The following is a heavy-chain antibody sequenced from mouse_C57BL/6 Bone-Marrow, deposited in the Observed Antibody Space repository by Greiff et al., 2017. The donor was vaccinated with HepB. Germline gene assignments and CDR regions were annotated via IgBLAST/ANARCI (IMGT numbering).Heavy chain of an antibody. CDR3: ADGRGDY. CDR2: INTSSGYT. V-gene: IGHV1-7*01. D-gene: IGHD1-1*01. CDR1: GYTFTSYW. Sequence: QVQLQQSGAELAKPGASVKLSCKASGYTFTSYWMHWVKQRPGQGLEWIGYINTSSGYTEYNQKFKDKATLTADKSTSTAYMQQSSLTYEDSAVYYYADGRGDYWCRGTTLTVSS. J-gene: IGHJ2*01.